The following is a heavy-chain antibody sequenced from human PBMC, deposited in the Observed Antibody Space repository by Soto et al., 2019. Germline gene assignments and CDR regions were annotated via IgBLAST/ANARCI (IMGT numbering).Heavy chain of an antibody. Sequence: SETLSLTCAVYGGSFSGYYWSWIRQPPGKGLEWIGEINHSGSTNYNPSLKSRVTISVDTSKNQFSLKLSSVTAADTAVYYCARVGSYGDYEYYYYYGMDVWGQGTTVTVSS. CDR2: INHSGST. CDR1: GGSFSGYY. V-gene: IGHV4-34*01. D-gene: IGHD4-17*01. J-gene: IGHJ6*02. CDR3: ARVGSYGDYEYYYYYGMDV.